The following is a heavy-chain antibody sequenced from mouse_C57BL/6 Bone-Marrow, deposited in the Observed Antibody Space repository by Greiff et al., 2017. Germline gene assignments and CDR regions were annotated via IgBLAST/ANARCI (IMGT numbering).Heavy chain of an antibody. CDR2: IHPNSGST. V-gene: IGHV1-64*01. Sequence: QVQLQQSGAELVKPGASVKLSCKASGYTFTSYWMHWVKQRPGQGLEWIGMIHPNSGSTNYNEKFKSKATLTVDKSSSTAYMQLSSLTSEDSAVYYCARRELRVAWFAYWGQGTLVTVSA. J-gene: IGHJ3*01. CDR3: ARRELRVAWFAY. CDR1: GYTFTSYW.